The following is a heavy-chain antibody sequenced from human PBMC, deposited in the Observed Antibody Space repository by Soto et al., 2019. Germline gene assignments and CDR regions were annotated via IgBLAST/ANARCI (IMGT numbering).Heavy chain of an antibody. CDR3: ARAPRCSSTRCRTCGWFDP. J-gene: IGHJ5*02. Sequence: PSETLSLTCAVYGGSFSGYYWSWIRQPPGKGLEWIGEINHSGSTNYNPSLKSRVTISVDTSKNQFSLKLSSVAAADTAVYYCARAPRCSSTRCRTCGWFDPWGQGTLVTVSS. CDR1: GGSFSGYY. V-gene: IGHV4-34*01. CDR2: INHSGST. D-gene: IGHD2-2*01.